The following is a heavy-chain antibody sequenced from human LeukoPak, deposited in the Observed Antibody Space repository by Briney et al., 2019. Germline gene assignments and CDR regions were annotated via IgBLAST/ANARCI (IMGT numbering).Heavy chain of an antibody. Sequence: PSETLSLTCTVSGGSISSTSYFWGWIRQPPMKGLEWIGSVYYNGSTYFIPSLKSRATISLDTSKNQFSLKVRSVTAADTAVYYCARESVRTDAFDIWGQGTMVTVSS. CDR2: VYYNGST. CDR1: GGSISSTSYF. J-gene: IGHJ3*02. CDR3: ARESVRTDAFDI. D-gene: IGHD1-14*01. V-gene: IGHV4-39*02.